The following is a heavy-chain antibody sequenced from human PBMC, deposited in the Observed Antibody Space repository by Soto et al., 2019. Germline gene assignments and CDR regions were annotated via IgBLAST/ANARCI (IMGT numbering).Heavy chain of an antibody. CDR3: AKDLHWFAMDV. D-gene: IGHD3-10*01. Sequence: GGSLRLSWAASGFTCSSYAMSWVRQAPGKGLEWVSTISGSGGSTYYADSVKGRFTISRDNSMNTLYLQMNSLRADDTAIYYCAKDLHWFAMDVWGQGTTVTVSS. CDR1: GFTCSSYA. V-gene: IGHV3-23*01. J-gene: IGHJ6*02. CDR2: ISGSGGST.